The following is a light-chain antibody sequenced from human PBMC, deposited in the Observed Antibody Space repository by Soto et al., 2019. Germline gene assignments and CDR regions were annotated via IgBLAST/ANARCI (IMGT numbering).Light chain of an antibody. CDR3: QQAKSLPLT. CDR1: QDISTY. V-gene: IGKV1-12*01. Sequence: DIQMTQSPSSLSASVGDRVTITCRASQDISTYLAWYQQKPGRAPKVLIRATSTLQSGVPSRFSGRGSGTDFTLSISNLQPEDSATSYCQQAKSLPLTFGGGTKVEIK. J-gene: IGKJ4*01. CDR2: ATS.